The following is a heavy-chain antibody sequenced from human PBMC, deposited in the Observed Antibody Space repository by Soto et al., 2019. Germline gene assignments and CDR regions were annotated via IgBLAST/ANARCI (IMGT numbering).Heavy chain of an antibody. V-gene: IGHV4-39*02. CDR1: GASIKSRNYF. CDR2: IHSSGGT. D-gene: IGHD2-15*01. Sequence: SETLSLTCTVSGASIKSRNYFWGWIRQPPGKGLEFVGSIHSSGGTYYNPSLKSRVTVSVDLSNSHFSLSLKSLTATDTAVYYCGRLAEAATGHTDFAFWGQGTLVTGSS. CDR3: GRLAEAATGHTDFAF. J-gene: IGHJ4*02.